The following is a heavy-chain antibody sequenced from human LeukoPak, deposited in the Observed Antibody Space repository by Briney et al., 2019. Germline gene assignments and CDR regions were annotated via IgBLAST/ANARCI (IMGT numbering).Heavy chain of an antibody. Sequence: PGGSLRHSRAASGFTFSNAWMSWVRQAPGRGVEWVGRIKSKTDGEQTDYAATVKCRFTISRDDSKNTLYLQMNSLKTEDTAVYYCTTAGYILTGYSYDYWGQGTLVTVSS. J-gene: IGHJ4*02. CDR2: IKSKTDGEQT. V-gene: IGHV3-15*01. CDR1: GFTFSNAW. CDR3: TTAGYILTGYSYDY. D-gene: IGHD3-9*01.